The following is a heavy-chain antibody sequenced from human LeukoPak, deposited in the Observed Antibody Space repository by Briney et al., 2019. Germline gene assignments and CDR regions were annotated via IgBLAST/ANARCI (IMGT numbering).Heavy chain of an antibody. V-gene: IGHV5-51*01. Sequence: GESLKISCKGSGYNFTSYWIGWMRQMPGKGLEWMGIIYPGASDTKYSPSFQGQVTISVDKSISTAYLQWNSLKASDTAIYYCAKFFNGGSAFDVWGQGTLVTVSS. CDR3: AKFFNGGSAFDV. J-gene: IGHJ3*01. CDR1: GYNFTSYW. D-gene: IGHD2-8*01. CDR2: IYPGASDT.